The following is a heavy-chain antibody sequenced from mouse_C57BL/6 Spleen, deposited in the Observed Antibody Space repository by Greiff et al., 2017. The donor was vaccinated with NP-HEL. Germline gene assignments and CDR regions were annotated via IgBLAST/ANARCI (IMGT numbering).Heavy chain of an antibody. Sequence: VQLQQSGAELARPGASVKLSCKASGYTFTSYGISWVKQRTGQGLEWIGEIYPRSGNTYYNEKFKGKATLTADKSSSTAYMELRSLTSEDSAVYFCARSGIYYGYGGGYFDVWGTGTTVTVSS. D-gene: IGHD2-2*01. J-gene: IGHJ1*03. CDR2: IYPRSGNT. CDR3: ARSGIYYGYGGGYFDV. V-gene: IGHV1-81*01. CDR1: GYTFTSYG.